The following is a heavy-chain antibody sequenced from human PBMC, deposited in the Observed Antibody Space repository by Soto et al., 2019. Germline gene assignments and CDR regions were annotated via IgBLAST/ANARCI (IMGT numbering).Heavy chain of an antibody. Sequence: PSETLSLTCTVSGGSISSGSSYWGWIRQPPGKGLEWIGSIYYIGNTNYNPSLKSRVSISVDTSKNQFSLKLSSVTAADTAVYYCARIIAAAGTIDYWGQGTLVTVSS. J-gene: IGHJ4*02. CDR3: ARIIAAAGTIDY. CDR1: GGSISSGSSY. V-gene: IGHV4-39*07. D-gene: IGHD6-13*01. CDR2: IYYIGNT.